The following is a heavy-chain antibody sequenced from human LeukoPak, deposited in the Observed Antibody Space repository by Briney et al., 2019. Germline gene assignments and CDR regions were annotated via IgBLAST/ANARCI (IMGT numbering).Heavy chain of an antibody. CDR3: ARGRRHYDFWSGSRYYYYGMDV. CDR1: GFTFSDYY. CDR2: ISSSGSTI. Sequence: GGSLRLSCAASGFTFSDYYMSWIRQAPGKGLEWVSYISSSGSTIYYADSVKGRFTISRDNAKNSLYLQMNSLRAEDTAVYYCARGRRHYDFWSGSRYYYYGMDVRGQGTTVTVSS. V-gene: IGHV3-11*01. J-gene: IGHJ6*02. D-gene: IGHD3-3*01.